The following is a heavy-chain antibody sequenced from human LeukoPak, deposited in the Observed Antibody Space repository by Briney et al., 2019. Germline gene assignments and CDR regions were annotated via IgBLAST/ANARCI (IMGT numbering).Heavy chain of an antibody. CDR1: GFIFKSYW. D-gene: IGHD1-1*01. CDR3: ARDWGNWDFDY. J-gene: IGHJ4*02. Sequence: GGSLRLSCAASGFIFKSYWMSWVRQAPGKGLEWVANIKQDGSEENYVDSVRGRFTISRDNAKKSLYLQMNSLRAEDTAVYYCARDWGNWDFDYWGQGTLVTVSS. V-gene: IGHV3-7*01. CDR2: IKQDGSEE.